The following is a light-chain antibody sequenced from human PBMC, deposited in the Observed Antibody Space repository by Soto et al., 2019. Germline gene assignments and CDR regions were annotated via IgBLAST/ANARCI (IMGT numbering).Light chain of an antibody. CDR2: GVT. V-gene: IGLV2-14*03. CDR3: SSFTSNRIYV. J-gene: IGLJ1*01. CDR1: HNDIGTYDY. Sequence: QSVLTQPTSASGSPGQSITISCTGNHNDIGTYDYVSRYQQHPGRAPRLLIHGVTTRPSGISGRFSASKSGLTASLTISGLQPEDEADYYCSSFTSNRIYVFGPGTKVTV.